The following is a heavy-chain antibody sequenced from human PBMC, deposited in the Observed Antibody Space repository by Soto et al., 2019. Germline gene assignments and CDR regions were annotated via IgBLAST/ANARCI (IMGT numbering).Heavy chain of an antibody. CDR1: GFSVSSNY. D-gene: IGHD5-12*01. J-gene: IGHJ4*02. CDR2: IGSGGST. V-gene: IGHV3-66*01. CDR3: AKDRVTGLPSGYETDY. Sequence: PGGSLRLSCVASGFSVSSNYMNWVRQAPGKGLEVVSVIGSGGSTYYADSVKGRFTISRDNSKNTLYLQMNSLRAEDTAVYYCAKDRVTGLPSGYETDYWGQGTLVTVSS.